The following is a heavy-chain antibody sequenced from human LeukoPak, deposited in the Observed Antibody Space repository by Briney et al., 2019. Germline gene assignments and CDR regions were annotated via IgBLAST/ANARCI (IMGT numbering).Heavy chain of an antibody. CDR3: ARHEMRVGYSYGHFDY. J-gene: IGHJ4*02. CDR1: GGSISSYY. D-gene: IGHD5-18*01. CDR2: IYYSGST. V-gene: IGHV4-59*08. Sequence: SETLSLTCTVSGGSISSYYWNWLRQPPGKGLEWIGYIYYSGSTNYNPSLKSRVTISVDTSKNQFSLKLSSVTAADTAVYYCARHEMRVGYSYGHFDYWGQGTLVTVSS.